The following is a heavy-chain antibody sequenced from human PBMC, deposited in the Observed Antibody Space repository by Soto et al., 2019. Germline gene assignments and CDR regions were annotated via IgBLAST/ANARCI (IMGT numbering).Heavy chain of an antibody. V-gene: IGHV3-30*03. J-gene: IGHJ4*02. CDR2: ISYDGSNK. D-gene: IGHD3-16*01. CDR1: GFTFSSYG. CDR3: ARGRGSYRGTYFDY. Sequence: PGGSLRLSCAASGFTFSSYGMHWVRQAPGKGLEWVAVISYDGSNKYYADSVKGRFTISRDNSKNTLYLQMNSLRAEDTAVYYCARGRGSYRGTYFDYWGQGTLVTVSS.